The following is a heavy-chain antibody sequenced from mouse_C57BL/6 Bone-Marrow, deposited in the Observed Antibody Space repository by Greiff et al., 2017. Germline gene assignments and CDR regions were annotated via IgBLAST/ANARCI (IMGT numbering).Heavy chain of an antibody. V-gene: IGHV5-6*01. CDR1: GFTFSSYG. CDR3: ARHEGLRRSFAY. D-gene: IGHD2-4*01. CDR2: ISSGGSYT. J-gene: IGHJ3*01. Sequence: EVQRVESGGDLVKPGGSLKLSCAASGFTFSSYGMSWVRQTPDKRLEWVATISSGGSYTYYPDSVKGRFTISRDNAKNTLYLQMSSLKSEDTAMYYCARHEGLRRSFAYWGQGTLVTVSA.